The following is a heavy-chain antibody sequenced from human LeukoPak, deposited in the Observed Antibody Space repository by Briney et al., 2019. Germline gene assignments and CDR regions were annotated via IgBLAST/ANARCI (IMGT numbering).Heavy chain of an antibody. Sequence: SETLSLTCTVSGGSISSYYWNWIRQPAGKGLEWIGRIQRSGNTIYNPSLKNRVTMSVDKSKNQFSLKLTSVTAADTAVYYCARDEGSGWYDYWGQGTLVTVSS. V-gene: IGHV4-4*07. CDR3: ARDEGSGWYDY. CDR1: GGSISSYY. CDR2: IQRSGNT. J-gene: IGHJ4*02. D-gene: IGHD6-19*01.